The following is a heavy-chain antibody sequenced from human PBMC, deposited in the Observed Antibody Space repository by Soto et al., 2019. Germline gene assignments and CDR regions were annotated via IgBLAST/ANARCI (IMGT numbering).Heavy chain of an antibody. CDR1: GFTFSSYA. Sequence: GGSLRLSCAASGFTFSSYAISCVRHPPGRGLEWLSGISGSGGSTYYADSVKGRFTISRDNSKNTLYLQMNSLRAEDTAVYYCANPRSGHSNLYYYGMDVWGQGTMVTLSS. J-gene: IGHJ6*02. D-gene: IGHD3-10*01. V-gene: IGHV3-23*01. CDR2: ISGSGGST. CDR3: ANPRSGHSNLYYYGMDV.